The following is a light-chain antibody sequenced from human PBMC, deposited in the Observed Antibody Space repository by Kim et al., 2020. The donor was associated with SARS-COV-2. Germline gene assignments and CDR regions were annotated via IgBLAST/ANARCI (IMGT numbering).Light chain of an antibody. J-gene: IGKJ4*01. V-gene: IGKV3-15*01. CDR2: GPS. CDR3: QQYNNWPPLT. CDR1: PSVRFN. Sequence: PGEIAAPSCCPSPSVRFNLAFYPQKPGQAPRLLIYGPSARATGIPARFSGSGSGTDFTLPINSLQSEDFAVYYCQQYNNWPPLTFGGGTKVDIK.